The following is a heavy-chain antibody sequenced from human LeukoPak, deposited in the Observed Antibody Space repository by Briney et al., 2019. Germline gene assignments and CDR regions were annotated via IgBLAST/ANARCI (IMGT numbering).Heavy chain of an antibody. V-gene: IGHV3-15*01. J-gene: IGHJ4*02. CDR2: IKSKTDGGTP. D-gene: IGHD1-26*01. Sequence: GGSLSLSCAASGFNFSNAWMSWVGQAPGKGLEWVGRIKSKTDGGTPDYAAPVKGRFTISRDESKNTLYLQMNSLKPAHTAVYYCTTDGPAYSGSYYDFDYWGQRTLVTASS. CDR1: GFNFSNAW. CDR3: TTDGPAYSGSYYDFDY.